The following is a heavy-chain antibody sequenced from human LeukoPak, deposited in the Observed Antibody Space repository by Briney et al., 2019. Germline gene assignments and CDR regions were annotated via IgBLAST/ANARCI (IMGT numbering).Heavy chain of an antibody. J-gene: IGHJ4*02. Sequence: SETLSLTCTVSGGSISSYYWSWIRQPPGKGLEWVGHIYYSGSTNYNPSLKSRVTIAIDTSKNQFSLKLSSVTTADTAVYYCARNYDSSGYTTFGYWGRGTLVTVSS. CDR3: ARNYDSSGYTTFGY. D-gene: IGHD3-22*01. CDR1: GGSISSYY. V-gene: IGHV4-59*01. CDR2: IYYSGST.